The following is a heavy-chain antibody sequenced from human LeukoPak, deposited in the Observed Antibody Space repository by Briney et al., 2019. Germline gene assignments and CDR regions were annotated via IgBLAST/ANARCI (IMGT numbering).Heavy chain of an antibody. V-gene: IGHV1-46*03. J-gene: IGHJ5*02. D-gene: IGHD4-23*01. Sequence: ASVKVSCKASGYTFTGYYMHWVRQAPGQGLEWMGIINPSGGSTSYAQKFQGRVTMTRDTSTSTVYMELSSLRSEDTAVYYCAREPSPTTVGPLYWFVPWGQGTLVTVSS. CDR3: AREPSPTTVGPLYWFVP. CDR2: INPSGGST. CDR1: GYTFTGYY.